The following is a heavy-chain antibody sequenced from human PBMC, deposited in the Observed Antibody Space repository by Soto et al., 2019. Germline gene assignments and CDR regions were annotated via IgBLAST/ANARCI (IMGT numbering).Heavy chain of an antibody. V-gene: IGHV3-30*18. Sequence: LRLSCAASGFTFRSYGMHWARQAPGRGLERVAVISYDGSYKSYEDSVKGRFTISRDNYKNTLHLQMDSLRAEDTAVYYCAKNFIPLSPDLYFDSWGQGTLVTVSS. D-gene: IGHD3-16*01. CDR1: GFTFRSYG. CDR3: AKNFIPLSPDLYFDS. J-gene: IGHJ4*02. CDR2: ISYDGSYK.